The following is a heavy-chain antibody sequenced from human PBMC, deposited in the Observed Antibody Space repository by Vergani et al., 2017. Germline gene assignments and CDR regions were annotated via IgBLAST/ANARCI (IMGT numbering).Heavy chain of an antibody. CDR1: GFSFSTYG. CDR3: ANSYCSSLSCYAFYGMEV. D-gene: IGHD2-2*01. V-gene: IGHV3-30*02. J-gene: IGHJ6*02. CDR2: LRYDGSNE. Sequence: QVQLVESGGGVFQPGGSLRLSCAASGFSFSTYGMHWVCQAPGRGLEWVAFLRYDGSNEYYGDAVKGRFIISRDTSKNMLSLEMHSLRPEDTAVYYCANSYCSSLSCYAFYGMEVWGQGTTVTVSS.